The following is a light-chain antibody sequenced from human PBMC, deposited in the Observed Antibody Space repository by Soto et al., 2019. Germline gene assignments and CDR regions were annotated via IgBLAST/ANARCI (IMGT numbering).Light chain of an antibody. Sequence: DIQITQSPSSLSASVGDEVTITCRASQTISRWLAWYQQEPGRAPKLLIYDASTLESGVPSRFSGSGSETEFTLTISRLQPDDFATYFCHSRAFGQGTRLEIK. CDR3: HSRA. J-gene: IGKJ5*01. V-gene: IGKV1-5*01. CDR1: QTISRW. CDR2: DAS.